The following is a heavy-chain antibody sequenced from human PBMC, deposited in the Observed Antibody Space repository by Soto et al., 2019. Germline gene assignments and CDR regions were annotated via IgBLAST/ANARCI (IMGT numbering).Heavy chain of an antibody. CDR1: GGTFISYA. J-gene: IGHJ6*02. Sequence: QVQLVQSGAEVKKPGSSVKVSCKASGGTFISYAISWLRQAPGQGLEWMGGIVPIFGTANYAQKFQGRVTITADESTTTAYMELSSLRSEDTAVYYCAREGSTEETAMVSQYFYGMDVWGQGTTVSVSS. V-gene: IGHV1-69*12. CDR3: AREGSTEETAMVSQYFYGMDV. D-gene: IGHD5-18*01. CDR2: IVPIFGTA.